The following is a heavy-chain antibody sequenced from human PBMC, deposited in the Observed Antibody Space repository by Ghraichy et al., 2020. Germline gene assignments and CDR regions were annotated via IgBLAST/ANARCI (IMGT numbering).Heavy chain of an antibody. J-gene: IGHJ6*02. D-gene: IGHD2-15*01. V-gene: IGHV1-18*01. CDR3: ARVNLPGRGRFYYYYYGMDV. CDR2: ISAYNGNT. CDR1: GYTFTSYG. Sequence: ASVKVSCKASGYTFTSYGISWVRQAPGQGLEWMGWISAYNGNTNYAQKLQGRVTMTTDTSTSTAYMELRSLRSDDTAVYYCARVNLPGRGRFYYYYYGMDVWGQGTTVTVSS.